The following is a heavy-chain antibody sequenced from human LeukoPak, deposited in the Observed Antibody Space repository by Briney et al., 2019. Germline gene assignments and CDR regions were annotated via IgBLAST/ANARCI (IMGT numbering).Heavy chain of an antibody. D-gene: IGHD2-15*01. J-gene: IGHJ4*02. V-gene: IGHV3-30*18. Sequence: GGSLRLSCAASGFTFSSYDMHWVRQAPGKGLEWVAVISYDGSNKYYADSVKGRFTISRDNSKNTLYLQMNSLRAEDTAVYYCAKDLVAAFDYWGQGTLVTVSS. CDR2: ISYDGSNK. CDR1: GFTFSSYD. CDR3: AKDLVAAFDY.